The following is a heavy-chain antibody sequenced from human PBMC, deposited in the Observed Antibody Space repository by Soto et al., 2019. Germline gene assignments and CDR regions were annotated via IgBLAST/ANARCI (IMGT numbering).Heavy chain of an antibody. CDR1: GGTFSSYA. D-gene: IGHD3-22*01. CDR3: ARDAGDSSGYFGMDV. CDR2: IIPIFGTA. J-gene: IGHJ6*02. V-gene: IGHV1-69*12. Sequence: QVQLVQSGAEVKKPGSSVKVSCKASGGTFSSYAISWVRQAPGQGLEWMGGIIPIFGTANYAQKFQGRVTIXXDXSXXTAYMELSSLRSEVTAVYYCARDAGDSSGYFGMDVWGQGTTVTVSS.